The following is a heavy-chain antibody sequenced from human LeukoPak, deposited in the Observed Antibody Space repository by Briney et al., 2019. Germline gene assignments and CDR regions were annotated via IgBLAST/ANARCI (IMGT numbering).Heavy chain of an antibody. CDR2: ISSSCSYI. Sequence: PGGSLRLSCAASGFTFSSYSMNWVRQAPGKGLEWVSSISSSCSYIYYADSVKGRFTISRDNAKNSLYLQMNSLRAEDTAVYYCARDSRGDFDYYYYGMDVWGQGTTVTVSS. CDR3: ARDSRGDFDYYYYGMDV. V-gene: IGHV3-21*01. J-gene: IGHJ6*02. D-gene: IGHD2-21*02. CDR1: GFTFSSYS.